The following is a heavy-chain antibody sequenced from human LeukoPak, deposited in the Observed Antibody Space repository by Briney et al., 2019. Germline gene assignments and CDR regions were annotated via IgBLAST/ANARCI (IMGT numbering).Heavy chain of an antibody. D-gene: IGHD3-9*01. CDR2: IDPEDDET. V-gene: IGHV1-69-2*01. J-gene: IGHJ3*01. CDR3: ASWPYFVRDPNLVSAFDV. Sequence: ASVKLSCKASGYTFSDYYIHWVQQAPGKGLQWMGYIDPEDDETTFADNFQGRVTLTVDTSIDTAFMELSSLRYDDTAVYYCASWPYFVRDPNLVSAFDVWGQGTMITVSS. CDR1: GYTFSDYY.